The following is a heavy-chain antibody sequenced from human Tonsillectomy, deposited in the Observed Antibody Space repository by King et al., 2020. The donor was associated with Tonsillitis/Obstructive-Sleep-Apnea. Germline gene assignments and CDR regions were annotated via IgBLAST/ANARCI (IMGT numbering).Heavy chain of an antibody. CDR3: ARQSYSSSSAAWFDP. J-gene: IGHJ5*02. CDR1: GYSFTIYC. CDR2: IDPSDSDT. Sequence: QLVQSGAEVKKPGESLRISCKGSGYSFTIYCSSWVRQMPGKGLEWMVRIDPSDSDTNYSPSVLGHVTISADKSISTAYLQWSSLKASDTAMYYCARQSYSSSSAAWFDPWGQGTLVTVSS. V-gene: IGHV5-10-1*01. D-gene: IGHD6-6*01.